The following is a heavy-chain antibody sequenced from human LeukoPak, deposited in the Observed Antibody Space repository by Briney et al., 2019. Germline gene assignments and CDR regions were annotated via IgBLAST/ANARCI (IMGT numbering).Heavy chain of an antibody. D-gene: IGHD6-13*01. J-gene: IGHJ4*02. Sequence: PGGSLRLSRAASGFTFSSYWMSWVRQAPGEGLEWVANIKQDGSEKYYVDSVKGRFTISRDNAKNSLYLQMNSLRAEDTAVYYCAAADSFDYWGQGILVTVSS. CDR3: AAADSFDY. CDR2: IKQDGSEK. CDR1: GFTFSSYW. V-gene: IGHV3-7*01.